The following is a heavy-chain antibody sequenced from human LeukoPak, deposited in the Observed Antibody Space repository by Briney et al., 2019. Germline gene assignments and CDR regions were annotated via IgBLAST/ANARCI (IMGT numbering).Heavy chain of an antibody. CDR2: INPNSGGT. CDR1: GYTFTGYY. J-gene: IGHJ3*02. CDR3: ARLSSSWTGAFDI. D-gene: IGHD6-13*01. Sequence: GASVKVSCKASGYTFTGYYMHWVQQAPGQGLEWMGWINPNSGGTNYAQKFQGRVTMTRDTSISTAYMELSRLRSDDTAVYYCARLSSSWTGAFDIWGQGTMVTVSS. V-gene: IGHV1-2*02.